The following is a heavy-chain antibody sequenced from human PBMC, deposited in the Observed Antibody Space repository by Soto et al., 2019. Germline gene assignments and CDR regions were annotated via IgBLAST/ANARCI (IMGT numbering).Heavy chain of an antibody. CDR3: ARDLGNNWFDP. J-gene: IGHJ5*02. CDR2: IYSGGRT. CDR1: GFTVTSNY. V-gene: IGHV3-53*01. D-gene: IGHD1-26*01. Sequence: PGGSLILSCAASGFTVTSNYMSWVRQAPGKGLEWVSVIYSGGRTYYADSVKGRFTISRDNSKNTLYLQMNSLRAEDTAVYYCARDLGNNWFDPWGQGTLVTVSS.